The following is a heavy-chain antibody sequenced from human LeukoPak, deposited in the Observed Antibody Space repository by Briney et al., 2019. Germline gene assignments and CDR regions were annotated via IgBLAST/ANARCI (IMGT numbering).Heavy chain of an antibody. Sequence: SETLSLTCTVSGGSISSYYWSWIRQPAGEGLEWIGHIYNSGSTNYNPSLKGRVTMSVATSKNQFSLHLSSVTAADTAVYYCARSAFLVTAPGLYYFDYWGQGTLVAVSS. V-gene: IGHV4-4*07. CDR1: GGSISSYY. J-gene: IGHJ4*02. CDR2: IYNSGST. CDR3: ARSAFLVTAPGLYYFDY. D-gene: IGHD6-13*01.